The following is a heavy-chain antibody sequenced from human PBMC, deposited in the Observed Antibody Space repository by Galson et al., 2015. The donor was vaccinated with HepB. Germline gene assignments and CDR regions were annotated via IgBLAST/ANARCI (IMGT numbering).Heavy chain of an antibody. D-gene: IGHD3-10*01. CDR2: INPNSGGT. CDR1: GYTFTGYY. V-gene: IGHV1-2*06. Sequence: KASGYTFTGYYMHWVRHAPGQGLEWMGRINPNSGGTNYAQKIQGRVTMTRDTSISTAYMELSRLRSDDTAEYYCARGPMVRGVISPPLDNWGQGTLVTVSS. J-gene: IGHJ4*02. CDR3: ARGPMVRGVISPPLDN.